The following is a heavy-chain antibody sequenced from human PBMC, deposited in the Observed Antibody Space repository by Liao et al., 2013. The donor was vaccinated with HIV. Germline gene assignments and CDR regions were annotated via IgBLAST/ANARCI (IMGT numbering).Heavy chain of an antibody. Sequence: QVQLQESGPGLVKPSQTLSLTCTVSGGSISSGDNFWSWIRQPPGKGLEWIGYISYSGNTYYTPSLKRRVTISADTSKIQFYLKLNSVTAADTAVYYCARGQGRLPRVGYWGQGTLVTVSS. CDR1: GGSISSGDNF. J-gene: IGHJ4*02. CDR2: ISYSGNT. CDR3: ARGQGRLPRVGY. D-gene: IGHD1-26*01. V-gene: IGHV4-30-4*01.